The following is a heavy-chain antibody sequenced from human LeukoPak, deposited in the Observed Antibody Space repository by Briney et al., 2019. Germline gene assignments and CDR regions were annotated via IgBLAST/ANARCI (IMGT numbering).Heavy chain of an antibody. CDR1: GYSISSDYY. V-gene: IGHV4-38-2*02. CDR2: VNHSGSV. J-gene: IGHJ4*02. CDR3: ARQSGSSTWSFDY. D-gene: IGHD6-13*01. Sequence: SETLSLTCTVSGYSISSDYYWGWIRQPPGKGLEWIGEVNHSGSVHYSPSLKGRVTISLDTSKDQFSLKLSSVTAADTAVYYCARQSGSSTWSFDYWGQGTLVTVSS.